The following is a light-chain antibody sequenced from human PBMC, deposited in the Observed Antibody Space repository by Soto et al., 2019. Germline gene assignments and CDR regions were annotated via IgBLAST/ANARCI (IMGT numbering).Light chain of an antibody. CDR2: EGS. Sequence: QSALTQPASVSGSPGQSITISCTGTSSDVGSYNLVSWYQQHPGKAPKLMIYEGSKRPSGVSNRFSGSKSGNTASLTISGLQAEDEADYYCQAWGTGGVFGGGTKLTVL. V-gene: IGLV2-23*01. CDR3: QAWGTGGV. CDR1: SSDVGSYNL. J-gene: IGLJ3*02.